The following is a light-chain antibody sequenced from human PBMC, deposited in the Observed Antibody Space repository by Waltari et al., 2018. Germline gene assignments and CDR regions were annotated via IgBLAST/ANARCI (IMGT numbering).Light chain of an antibody. CDR3: SSYTSSSTLDVV. V-gene: IGLV2-14*03. CDR2: DVS. J-gene: IGLJ2*01. CDR1: SSDVGGYNS. Sequence: QSALTQPASVSGSPGQSITISCTGTSSDVGGYNSVSWYQQHPGKAPNLMIYDVSNRPSGVSNRFSGSKSGNTASLTISGLQAEDEADYYCSSYTSSSTLDVVFGGGTKLTVL.